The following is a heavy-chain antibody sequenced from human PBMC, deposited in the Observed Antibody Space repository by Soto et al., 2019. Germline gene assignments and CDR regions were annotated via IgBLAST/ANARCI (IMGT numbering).Heavy chain of an antibody. J-gene: IGHJ4*02. CDR3: ARDRGPFYDSSGYYYNY. CDR1: GFTVSSNY. V-gene: IGHV3-66*01. Sequence: EVQLVESGGGLVQPGGSLRLSCAASGFTVSSNYMSWVRQAPGKGLEWVSVIYSGGSTYYADSVKGRFTISRDNSKNTLYLQMNSLRAEDTAVYYCARDRGPFYDSSGYYYNYWGQGTLVTISS. CDR2: IYSGGST. D-gene: IGHD3-22*01.